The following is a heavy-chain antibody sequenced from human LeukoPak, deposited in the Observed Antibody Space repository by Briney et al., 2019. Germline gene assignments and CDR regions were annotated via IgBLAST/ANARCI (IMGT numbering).Heavy chain of an antibody. CDR2: IIPIFGTA. V-gene: IGHV1-69*05. J-gene: IGHJ3*02. CDR3: ARDVGEDAFDI. CDR1: GGTFSSYA. Sequence: SVKASCKASGGTFSSYAISWVRQAPGQGLEWMGGIIPIFGTANYAQKFQGRVTITTDESTSTAYMELSSLRSDDTAVYYCARDVGEDAFDIWGQGTMVTVSS.